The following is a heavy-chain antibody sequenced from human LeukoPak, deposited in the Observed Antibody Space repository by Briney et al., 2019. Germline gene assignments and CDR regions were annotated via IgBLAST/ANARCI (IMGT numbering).Heavy chain of an antibody. CDR2: ISSNGGGT. CDR3: AKVYGSGWYFDY. V-gene: IGHV3-23*01. J-gene: IGHJ4*02. CDR1: GFSFSSYS. Sequence: PGGSLRLSCAASGFSFSSYSMSWVRQAPGKGLEWVSLISSNGGGTFYADSVKGRFIISRDNSKNTLFLVMNSLRAEDTAIYYCAKVYGSGWYFDYWGQGSPVTVSS. D-gene: IGHD6-19*01.